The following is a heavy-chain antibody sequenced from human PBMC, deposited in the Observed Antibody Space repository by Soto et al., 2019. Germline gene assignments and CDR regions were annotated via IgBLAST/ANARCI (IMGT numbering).Heavy chain of an antibody. Sequence: SATLSLTCTVSRGSIRSAIHYWGWICQPPGTGLQCFGTIYYSGNTYYNPSLRSRVTISMDTSTNQFSLRLTSVTAADTAVYYCARHTDCGSGSSCLGSDNMDTDAFDIWGQGTMVS. CDR3: ARHTDCGSGSSCLGSDNMDTDAFDI. V-gene: IGHV4-39*01. J-gene: IGHJ3*02. CDR1: RGSIRSAIHY. D-gene: IGHD3-10*01. CDR2: IYYSGNT.